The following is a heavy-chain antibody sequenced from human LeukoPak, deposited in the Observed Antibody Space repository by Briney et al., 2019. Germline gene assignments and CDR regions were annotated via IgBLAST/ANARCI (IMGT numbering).Heavy chain of an antibody. D-gene: IGHD5-12*01. CDR1: GFTFSSYW. V-gene: IGHV3-7*05. Sequence: GGSLTLSCAASGFTFSSYWMSWVRQAQGPGLELVANIKQEGSEKYHMDPVKGRFTISRHNAKNSLYLQRNSLRAEDTAVYYCARGYSGYVNWGEGTVVSVSS. J-gene: IGHJ4*02. CDR3: ARGYSGYVN. CDR2: IKQEGSEK.